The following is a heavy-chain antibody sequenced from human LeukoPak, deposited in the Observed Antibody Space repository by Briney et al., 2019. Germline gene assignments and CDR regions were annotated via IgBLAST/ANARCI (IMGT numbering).Heavy chain of an antibody. Sequence: SETLSLTCVVSGDSIRNDYWWNWVRQPPGKGLEWIGEIYHSGSTNYNPSLKSRVSISVDKSKNQFSLKLSSVTAADTAVYYCARLRRLTYYYYYYMDVWGKGTTVTIS. CDR1: GDSIRNDYW. CDR3: ARLRRLTYYYYYYMDV. CDR2: IYHSGST. V-gene: IGHV4-4*02. D-gene: IGHD6-19*01. J-gene: IGHJ6*03.